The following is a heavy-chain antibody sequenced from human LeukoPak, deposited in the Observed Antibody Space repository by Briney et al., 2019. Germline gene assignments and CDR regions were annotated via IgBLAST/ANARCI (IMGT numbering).Heavy chain of an antibody. CDR2: IWYDGSNK. CDR1: GFTFSSYG. Sequence: GGSLRLSCAASGFTFSSYGMHWVRQAPGKGLEWVAVIWYDGSNKYYADSVKGRFTISRDNSKNTLYLQMNSLRAEDTAVYYCAKSGTSSWYAEDYYYMDVRGKGTTVTVSS. CDR3: AKSGTSSWYAEDYYYMDV. J-gene: IGHJ6*03. V-gene: IGHV3-33*06. D-gene: IGHD6-13*01.